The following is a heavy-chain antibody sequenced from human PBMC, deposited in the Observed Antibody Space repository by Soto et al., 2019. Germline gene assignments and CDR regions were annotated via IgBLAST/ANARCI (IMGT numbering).Heavy chain of an antibody. Sequence: EVQLLESGGGLVQPGGSLRLSCAASGFTFSSYAMSWVRQAPGKGLEWVSAISGSGGSTYYADSVKGRFTISRDNSKNTLYLQMHSLRAEDTAVYYCANDHAGGVGAFDIWGQGTMVTVSS. V-gene: IGHV3-23*01. CDR1: GFTFSSYA. J-gene: IGHJ3*02. CDR3: ANDHAGGVGAFDI. CDR2: ISGSGGST. D-gene: IGHD2-8*02.